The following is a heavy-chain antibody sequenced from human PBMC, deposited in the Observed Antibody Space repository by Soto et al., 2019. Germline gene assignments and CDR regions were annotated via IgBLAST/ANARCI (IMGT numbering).Heavy chain of an antibody. CDR3: ARADRLAAPMDYALDV. D-gene: IGHD6-19*01. J-gene: IGHJ6*02. CDR2: MNPSSGDT. V-gene: IGHV1-8*01. CDR1: GYTFTNFD. Sequence: QVQLVQSGSEVKKPGASVKVSCQASGYTFTNFDISWVRQGAGQGLEWMGSMNPSSGDTDYPQTFQGRVTMTRNISINTAYMELSTLRSEDTAVFSCARADRLAAPMDYALDVWGQGTTVTVSS.